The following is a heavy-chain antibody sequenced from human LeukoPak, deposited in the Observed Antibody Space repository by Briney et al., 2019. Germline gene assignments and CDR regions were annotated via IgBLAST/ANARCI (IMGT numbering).Heavy chain of an antibody. Sequence: TGGSLRLSCAASGFTFSDHYMDWVRQAPGKGLEWVGRTRNKANSYTTEYAASVKGRFTISRDDSKNSLYLQMNSLKTEDTAVYYCARVGGRGYCSGGSCLAYDYWGQGTLVTVSS. D-gene: IGHD2-15*01. CDR1: GFTFSDHY. J-gene: IGHJ4*02. CDR3: ARVGGRGYCSGGSCLAYDY. V-gene: IGHV3-72*01. CDR2: TRNKANSYTT.